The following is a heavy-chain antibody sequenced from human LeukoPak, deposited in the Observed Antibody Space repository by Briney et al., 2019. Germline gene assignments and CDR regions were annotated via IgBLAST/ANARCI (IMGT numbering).Heavy chain of an antibody. V-gene: IGHV4-59*07. Sequence: SDTLSLTCTVSGGSISNYYWSWIRQPPGKGLEWIGYMYYRGSTNYNPSLKSRVTISVDTSKNQFSLNLSSVTAADTAVYYCARSPGVTASSRFDPWGQGTLVTVSS. D-gene: IGHD2-21*02. J-gene: IGHJ5*02. CDR3: ARSPGVTASSRFDP. CDR1: GGSISNYY. CDR2: MYYRGST.